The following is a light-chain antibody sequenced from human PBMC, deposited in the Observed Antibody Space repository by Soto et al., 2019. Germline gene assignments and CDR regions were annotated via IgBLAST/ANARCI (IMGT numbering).Light chain of an antibody. V-gene: IGLV1-40*01. CDR3: QSYDNSLSAYV. Sequence: QSVLTQPPSVSGAPGQRVTISCTGSSSNIGAGYDVHWYQQLPGTAPKLLIFGSTNRPSGVPDRFSGSKSATSASLAITGLQAEDEADYYCQSYDNSLSAYVFGTGTKVNVL. J-gene: IGLJ1*01. CDR1: SSNIGAGYD. CDR2: GST.